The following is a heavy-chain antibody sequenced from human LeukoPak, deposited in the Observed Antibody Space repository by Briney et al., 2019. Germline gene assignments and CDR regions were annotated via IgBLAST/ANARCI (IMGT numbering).Heavy chain of an antibody. Sequence: SETLSLTCAVYGGSFSGYYWSWIRQPPGKGLEWIGEINHSGSTNYNPSLKSRVTISVDTSKNQFSLKLSSVTAADTAVYYCARQRKETGGNSEGWFDPWGQGTLVTVSS. V-gene: IGHV4-34*01. CDR2: INHSGST. CDR3: ARQRKETGGNSEGWFDP. D-gene: IGHD4-23*01. CDR1: GGSFSGYY. J-gene: IGHJ5*02.